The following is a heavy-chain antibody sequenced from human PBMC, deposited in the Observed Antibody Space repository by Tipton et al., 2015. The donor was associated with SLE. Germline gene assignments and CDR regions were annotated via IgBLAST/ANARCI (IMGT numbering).Heavy chain of an antibody. J-gene: IGHJ3*02. CDR2: ISSSGSTI. CDR3: AREESVGARATGSIGAFGS. D-gene: IGHD1-26*01. V-gene: IGHV3-48*01. Sequence: SLRLSCAASGFTFSSYSMNWVRQAPGKGLECVSYISSSGSTIYYADSVQGRFTISRDNSNNTLYLQMNSLRAEDTAVYYCAREESVGARATGSIGAFGSWGQKTMVPVSS. CDR1: GFTFSSYS.